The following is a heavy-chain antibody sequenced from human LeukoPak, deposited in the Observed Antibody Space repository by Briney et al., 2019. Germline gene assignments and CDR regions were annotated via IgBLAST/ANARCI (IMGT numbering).Heavy chain of an antibody. CDR1: GFPFSSYA. CDR3: AKDRSDYGPNFLYYFDY. Sequence: GESLRLSCAASGFPFSSYAMSWVRQAPGKGLEWVSTISNSDDSTYYADSVKGRFTISRDNSENTVYLQMSSLRAEDTAVYYCAKDRSDYGPNFLYYFDYWGQGTLVTVSS. D-gene: IGHD4-17*01. CDR2: ISNSDDST. V-gene: IGHV3-23*01. J-gene: IGHJ4*02.